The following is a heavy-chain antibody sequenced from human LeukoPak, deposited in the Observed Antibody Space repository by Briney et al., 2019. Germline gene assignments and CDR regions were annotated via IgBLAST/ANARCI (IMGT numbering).Heavy chain of an antibody. CDR3: ARERWDYYDSSGPRGAFDI. Sequence: SETLSLTCTVSGGSISSYYWSWIRQPPGKGLEWIGYIYYSGSTNYNPSLKSRVTISVDTSKNQFSLKLSSVTAADTAVYYCARERWDYYDSSGPRGAFDIWGQGTMVTVSS. V-gene: IGHV4-59*01. D-gene: IGHD3-22*01. CDR2: IYYSGST. J-gene: IGHJ3*02. CDR1: GGSISSYY.